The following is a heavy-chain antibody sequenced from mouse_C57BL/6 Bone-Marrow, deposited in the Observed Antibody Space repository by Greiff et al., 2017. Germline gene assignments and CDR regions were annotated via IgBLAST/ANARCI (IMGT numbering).Heavy chain of an antibody. Sequence: EVQLQQSGAELVRPGASVKLSCTASGFNIKDDYMHWVKQRPEQGLEWIGWIDTENGDTEYASKFQGKATITADTSSNTAYLQLSSLTSEDTAVYYCTNGGMDYWGQGTSVTVSS. V-gene: IGHV14-4*01. CDR2: IDTENGDT. J-gene: IGHJ4*01. CDR3: TNGGMDY. CDR1: GFNIKDDY.